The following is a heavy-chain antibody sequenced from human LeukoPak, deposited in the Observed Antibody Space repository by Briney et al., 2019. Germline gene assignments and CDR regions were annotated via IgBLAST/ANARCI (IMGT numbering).Heavy chain of an antibody. Sequence: GGSLRLSCAASGFTFSSYSMNWVRQAPGKGLEWDSSISSSSTYIYNADSLKGRFTISRDNAKNSLYLQMSSLRAEDTAVYYCVRQQLVWKAFDIWGQGTMVTVSS. CDR3: VRQQLVWKAFDI. CDR2: ISSSSTYI. V-gene: IGHV3-21*01. CDR1: GFTFSSYS. J-gene: IGHJ3*02. D-gene: IGHD6-13*01.